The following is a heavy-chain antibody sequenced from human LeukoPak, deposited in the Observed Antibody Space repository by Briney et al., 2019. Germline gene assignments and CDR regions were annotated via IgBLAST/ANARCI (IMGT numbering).Heavy chain of an antibody. CDR1: GFTFSSYA. J-gene: IGHJ4*02. CDR2: ISSNGGST. V-gene: IGHV3-64*01. Sequence: AGGSLRLSCAASGFTFSSYAMHWVRQAPGKGLEYVSAISSNGGSTYYANSVQGRFTISRDNSKNTLYFQMGRMRAEDMAGYYCARGGDYVCGVFQFDYWGQGPLVTVS. CDR3: ARGGDYVCGVFQFDY. D-gene: IGHD3-16*01.